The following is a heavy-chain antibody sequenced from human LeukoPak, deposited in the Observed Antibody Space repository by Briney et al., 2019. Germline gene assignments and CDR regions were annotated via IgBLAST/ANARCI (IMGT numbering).Heavy chain of an antibody. D-gene: IGHD2-15*01. J-gene: IGHJ4*02. CDR3: TTDGGY. Sequence: GGSLRLSCEASGFSFSDAWMSWVRQAPGKGLEWVGRIKSSGDGGTTDYTAPVKGRFTISRDDSRNTVFLQMNTLKTEDTAVYYCTTDGGYWGQGTLVTVSS. CDR1: GFSFSDAW. CDR2: IKSSGDGGTT. V-gene: IGHV3-15*01.